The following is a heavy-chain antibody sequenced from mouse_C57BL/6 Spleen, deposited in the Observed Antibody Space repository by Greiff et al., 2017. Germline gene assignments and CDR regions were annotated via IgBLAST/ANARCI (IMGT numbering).Heavy chain of an antibody. CDR3: ATSKGSSWAMDY. Sequence: QVQLQQPGAELVMPGASVKLSCKASGYTFTSYWMHWVKQRPGQGLEWIGEIDPSVSYTNYNQKFKGKSTLTVDKSSSTAYMQLSSLTSEDSAVYYCATSKGSSWAMDYWGQGTSVTVSS. D-gene: IGHD1-1*01. V-gene: IGHV1-69*01. CDR2: IDPSVSYT. CDR1: GYTFTSYW. J-gene: IGHJ4*01.